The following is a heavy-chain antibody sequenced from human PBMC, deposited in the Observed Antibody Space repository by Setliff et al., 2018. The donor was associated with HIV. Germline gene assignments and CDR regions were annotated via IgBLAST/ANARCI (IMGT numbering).Heavy chain of an antibody. CDR2: INHDRTT. D-gene: IGHD3-10*01. J-gene: IGHJ5*02. Sequence: SETLSLTCTVSGGSITGYYWSWIRQPPGKGLEWIGEINHDRTTNYNPSLEDRVTMSVDTSNNQFSLSLRSVTAADTAIYYCARSIHGGGSEPFDTWGQGILVTVSS. CDR1: GGSITGYY. V-gene: IGHV4-34*01. CDR3: ARSIHGGGSEPFDT.